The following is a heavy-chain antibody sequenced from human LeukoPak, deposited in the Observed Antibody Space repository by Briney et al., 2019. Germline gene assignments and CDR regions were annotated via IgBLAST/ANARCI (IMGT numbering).Heavy chain of an antibody. CDR3: AKQRGALRENYYKDV. J-gene: IGHJ6*03. V-gene: IGHV3-23*01. CDR1: GFSFSNYA. Sequence: PGGSLRLSCLASGFSFSNYAMSRVRQAPGEGLEWVSNAGSSSRLYGDSVQGRFSVSRDNSKNTLYLQMNSLRADDTAVYYCAKQRGALRENYYKDVWGKGTTVTVSS. CDR2: AGSSSR.